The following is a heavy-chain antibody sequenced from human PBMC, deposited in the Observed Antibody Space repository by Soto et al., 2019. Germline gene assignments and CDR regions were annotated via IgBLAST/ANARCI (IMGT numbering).Heavy chain of an antibody. CDR2: IYYSGST. CDR1: GGSISSYY. CDR3: ARDGGHYYGSGSYLGT. Sequence: PSETLSLTCTVSGGSISSYYWSWIRQPPGKGLEWIGYIYYSGSTNYNPSLKSRVTISVDTSKNQFSLKLSSATAADTAVYYCARDGGHYYGSGSYLGTWGQGTLVTVSS. J-gene: IGHJ5*02. D-gene: IGHD3-10*01. V-gene: IGHV4-59*01.